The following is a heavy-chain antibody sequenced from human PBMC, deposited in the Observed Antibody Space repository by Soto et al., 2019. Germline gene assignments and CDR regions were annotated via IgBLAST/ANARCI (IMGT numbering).Heavy chain of an antibody. CDR1: GFTFSNAW. CDR2: IKSKTDGGTT. CDR3: TTDPEMSYCSSTSCYYGMDV. V-gene: IGHV3-15*07. Sequence: GGSLRLSCAASGFTFSNAWMNWVRQAPGKGLEWVGRIKSKTDGGTTDYAAPVKGRFTISRDDSKNTLYLQMNSLKTEDTAVYYCTTDPEMSYCSSTSCYYGMDVWGQGTTVTVSS. J-gene: IGHJ6*02. D-gene: IGHD2-2*01.